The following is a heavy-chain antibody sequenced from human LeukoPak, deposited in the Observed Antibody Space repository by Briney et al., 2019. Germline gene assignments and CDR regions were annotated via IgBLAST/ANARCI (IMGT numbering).Heavy chain of an antibody. V-gene: IGHV1-2*02. CDR1: GYTFTNYG. Sequence: ASVKVSCKSSGYTFTNYGISWVRQAPGQGLEWMGWINPNSGGTNYAQKFQGRVTMTRDTSISTAYMELSRLRSDDTAVYYCATSIAAAGTGWFDPWGQGTLVTVSS. D-gene: IGHD6-13*01. CDR3: ATSIAAAGTGWFDP. CDR2: INPNSGGT. J-gene: IGHJ5*02.